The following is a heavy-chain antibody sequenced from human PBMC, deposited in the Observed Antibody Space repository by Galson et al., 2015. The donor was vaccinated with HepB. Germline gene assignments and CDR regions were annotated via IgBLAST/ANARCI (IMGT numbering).Heavy chain of an antibody. CDR2: IDPSDSYT. J-gene: IGHJ6*02. Sequence: QSGAEVKKPGESLRISCKGSGYSFTSYWISWVRQMPGKGLEWMGRIDPSDSYTNYSPSFQGHVTISADKSISTAYLQWSSLKASDTAMYYCARGTAARPGLSYYYYGMDVWGQGTTVTVSS. D-gene: IGHD6-6*01. CDR3: ARGTAARPGLSYYYYGMDV. V-gene: IGHV5-10-1*01. CDR1: GYSFTSYW.